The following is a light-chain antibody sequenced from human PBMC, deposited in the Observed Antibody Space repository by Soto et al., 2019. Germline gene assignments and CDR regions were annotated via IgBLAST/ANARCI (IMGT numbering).Light chain of an antibody. Sequence: EIVLTQSPGSVSLSPGERVTLSCRASQSVSSAFFAWYQQTPGQPPRLLISGASNRATGIPDRFSGSGSGTDFPLTISGREPEELTVNDCHKYDSSVTFGRGTKVEIK. CDR3: HKYDSSVT. CDR1: QSVSSAF. J-gene: IGKJ1*01. V-gene: IGKV3-20*01. CDR2: GAS.